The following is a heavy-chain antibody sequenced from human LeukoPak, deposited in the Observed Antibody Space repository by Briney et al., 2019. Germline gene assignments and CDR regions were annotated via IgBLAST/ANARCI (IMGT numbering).Heavy chain of an antibody. J-gene: IGHJ4*02. Sequence: PSETLSLTCTVSGGSIDSYYWSWIRQPPGQGLEWIGYIYYTGSTEYHPSPKSRVTISLDTSKNQFCLKLTSVTAADTAVYYCARVYQSAEYYFDYWGQGNLVSVSS. CDR2: IYYTGST. V-gene: IGHV4-59*01. CDR1: GGSIDSYY. CDR3: ARVYQSAEYYFDY. D-gene: IGHD2-2*01.